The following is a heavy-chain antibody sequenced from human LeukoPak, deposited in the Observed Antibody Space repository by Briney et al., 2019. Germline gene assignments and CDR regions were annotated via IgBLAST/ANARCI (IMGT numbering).Heavy chain of an antibody. V-gene: IGHV1-2*02. CDR3: ASYPRYVSTPPFDY. J-gene: IGHJ4*02. D-gene: IGHD2-15*01. CDR2: INPNTGDT. CDR1: GYTFTAYY. Sequence: ASVKVSCKASGYTFTAYYMHWVRQAPGQGPEWRGWINPNTGDTKYAQKFQGSVTMTRDTTISTAYLELSRLTSDDTAVYYCASYPRYVSTPPFDYWGQGTLVTVSS.